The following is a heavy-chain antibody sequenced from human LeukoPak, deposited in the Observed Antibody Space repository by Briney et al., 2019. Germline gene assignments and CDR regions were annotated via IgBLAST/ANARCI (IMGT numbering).Heavy chain of an antibody. CDR3: AKDGEWLQAASDYYYYMDV. V-gene: IGHV3-43*02. CDR1: GFTFDDYA. J-gene: IGHJ6*03. Sequence: GGSLRLSCAASGFTFDDYAMHWVRQAPGKGLEWVSLISVDGGSTYYADSVKGRFTISRDNSKNSLYLQMNSLRTEDTALYYFAKDGEWLQAASDYYYYMDVWGKGTTVTVSS. CDR2: ISVDGGST. D-gene: IGHD5-24*01.